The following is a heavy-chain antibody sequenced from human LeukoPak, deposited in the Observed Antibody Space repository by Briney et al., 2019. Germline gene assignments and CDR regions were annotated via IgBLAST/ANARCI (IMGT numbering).Heavy chain of an antibody. CDR3: AKVINSGYYYYFDY. CDR1: GFTFTIYN. Sequence: GGSLRLSCAASGFTFTIYNMNWVRQAPGKGLEWVSSISSSSSYIYYADSVKGRFTISRDNAENTLYMQMNSLRAEDTAVYYCAKVINSGYYYYFDYWGQGTLVTVSS. D-gene: IGHD3-22*01. J-gene: IGHJ4*02. V-gene: IGHV3-21*04. CDR2: ISSSSSYI.